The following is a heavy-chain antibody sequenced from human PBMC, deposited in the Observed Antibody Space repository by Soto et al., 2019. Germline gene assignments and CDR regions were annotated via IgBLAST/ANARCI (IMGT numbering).Heavy chain of an antibody. Sequence: GESLKISCQGSGYSFVSYWIAWVRQMPGKGLEWMGSIYPGDSDTTNSPSFQGQVTMSVEKSITTVYLQWSSLKASDTAMYYCARTDGYEIEYWGQGTLVTVSS. CDR3: ARTDGYEIEY. J-gene: IGHJ4*02. CDR1: GYSFVSYW. V-gene: IGHV5-51*01. D-gene: IGHD2-21*01. CDR2: IYPGDSDT.